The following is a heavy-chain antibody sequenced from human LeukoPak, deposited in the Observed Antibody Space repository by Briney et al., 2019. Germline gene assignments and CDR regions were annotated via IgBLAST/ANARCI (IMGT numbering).Heavy chain of an antibody. V-gene: IGHV4-59*01. CDR3: ARSYYDFWSGYSDAFDI. CDR2: IYYSGST. D-gene: IGHD3-3*01. J-gene: IGHJ3*02. Sequence: KSSETLSLTCTVSGGSISSYYWSWIRQPPGRGLEWIGYIYYSGSTNYNPSLKGRVTISVDTSKNQFSLKLSSVTAADTAVYYCARSYYDFWSGYSDAFDIWGQGTMVTVSS. CDR1: GGSISSYY.